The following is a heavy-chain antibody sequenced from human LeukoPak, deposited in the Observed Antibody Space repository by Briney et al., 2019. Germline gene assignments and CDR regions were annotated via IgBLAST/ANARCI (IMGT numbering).Heavy chain of an antibody. Sequence: PGGSLRLSCVASGFMFSNYAMNWVRQAPGKGLEWVSYISSSGSTIYYADSVKGRFTISRDNAKNSLYLQMNSLRAEDTAVYYCAELGITMIGGVWGKGTTVTISS. V-gene: IGHV3-48*03. CDR3: AELGITMIGGV. CDR2: ISSSGSTI. D-gene: IGHD3-10*02. CDR1: GFMFSNYA. J-gene: IGHJ6*04.